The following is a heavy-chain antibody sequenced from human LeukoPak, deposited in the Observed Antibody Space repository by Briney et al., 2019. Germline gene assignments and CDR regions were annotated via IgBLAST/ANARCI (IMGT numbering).Heavy chain of an antibody. J-gene: IGHJ4*02. Sequence: GGSLRLSCAASGFTFSNAWMIWVRQAPGKGLEWVSYISTSSSTVYYADSVKGRFTVSRDNAQKSLYLQMNSLRDEDTAMFYCARVGDGYSVNYFDYWGQGTLVTVSS. CDR3: ARVGDGYSVNYFDY. CDR2: ISTSSSTV. D-gene: IGHD5-24*01. CDR1: GFTFSNAW. V-gene: IGHV3-48*02.